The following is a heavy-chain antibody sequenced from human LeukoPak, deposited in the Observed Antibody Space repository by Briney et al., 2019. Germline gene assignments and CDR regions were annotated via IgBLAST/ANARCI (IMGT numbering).Heavy chain of an antibody. CDR1: GFTVSSNY. Sequence: GGSLRLSCAASGFTVSSNYMSWVRQAPGKGLEWVSVIYSGGSTYYADSVKGRFTISRHNSKNTLYLQMNSLRAEDTAVYYCARSTAVAGRGDAFDIWGQGTMVTVSS. CDR2: IYSGGST. J-gene: IGHJ3*02. V-gene: IGHV3-53*04. CDR3: ARSTAVAGRGDAFDI. D-gene: IGHD6-19*01.